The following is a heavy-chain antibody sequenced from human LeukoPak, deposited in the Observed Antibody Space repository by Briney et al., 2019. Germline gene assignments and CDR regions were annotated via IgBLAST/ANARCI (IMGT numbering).Heavy chain of an antibody. CDR3: ARVGFGGNSFDS. D-gene: IGHD4-23*01. CDR1: GFTFSSYG. CDR2: TNWNGGST. J-gene: IGHJ4*02. Sequence: GGSLRLSCAASGFTFSSYGMHWVRQVPGEGLEWVSDTNWNGGSTGYAASVKGRFIISRDNVKNSLFLQMNSLRAEDTAFYYCARVGFGGNSFDSWGQRTLLTVSS. V-gene: IGHV3-20*04.